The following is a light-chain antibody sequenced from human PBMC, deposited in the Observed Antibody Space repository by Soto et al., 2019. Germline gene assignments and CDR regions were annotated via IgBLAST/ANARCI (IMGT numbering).Light chain of an antibody. CDR2: DAS. Sequence: DIQMTQSPSTLSASVGDRVTITCRASQSISGWLAWYQQKPGKAPNLLIYDASSLESGVPSRFSGSGSGTEFTLTISSLRPDDFATYYCQHYNSYPITFGQGTRLEIK. CDR3: QHYNSYPIT. J-gene: IGKJ5*01. CDR1: QSISGW. V-gene: IGKV1-5*01.